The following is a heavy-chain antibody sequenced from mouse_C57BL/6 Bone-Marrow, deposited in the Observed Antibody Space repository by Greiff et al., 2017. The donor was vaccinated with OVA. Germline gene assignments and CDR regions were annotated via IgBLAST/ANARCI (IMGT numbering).Heavy chain of an antibody. V-gene: IGHV1-80*01. CDR2: IYPGDGDT. CDR3: AREEYGGNPAWFAY. D-gene: IGHD2-10*02. CDR1: GYAFSSYW. J-gene: IGHJ3*01. Sequence: QVQLQQSGAELVKPGASVKISCKASGYAFSSYWMNWVKQRPGKGLEWIGQIYPGDGDTNYNGKFKGKATLTADKSSSTAYMQLSSLTSEDSAVYFCAREEYGGNPAWFAYWGQGTLVTVSA.